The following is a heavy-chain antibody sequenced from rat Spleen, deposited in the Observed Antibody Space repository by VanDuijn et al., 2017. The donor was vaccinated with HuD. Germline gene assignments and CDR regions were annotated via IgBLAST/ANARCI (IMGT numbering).Heavy chain of an antibody. J-gene: IGHJ3*01. D-gene: IGHD1-12*03. Sequence: EVQLVESGGGLVQPGRSLKLSCEASGFPFKNYWMTWIRQAPGKGLEWVASIADTGGSTYYPDSVKGRFTISRDNAKSTLYLQMNSLRSEDTATYFCTRATMMITWFAYWGQGTLVTVSS. V-gene: IGHV5-31*01. CDR3: TRATMMITWFAY. CDR2: IADTGGST. CDR1: GFPFKNYW.